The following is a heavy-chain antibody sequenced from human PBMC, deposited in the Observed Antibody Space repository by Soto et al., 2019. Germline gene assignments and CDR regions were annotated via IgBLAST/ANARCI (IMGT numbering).Heavy chain of an antibody. CDR3: ERDGPRVVPAATNWFDP. J-gene: IGHJ5*02. V-gene: IGHV4-34*01. D-gene: IGHD2-2*01. Sequence: PGGTLSLTCAVYGCSFSTYDLNWVRQPPGKGLEWIGEINHSGSTNYNPSLKSRVTISVDTSKNQFSLKLSSVTAAETAVYYCERDGPRVVPAATNWFDPWGQGTLVTVSS. CDR2: INHSGST. CDR1: GCSFSTYD.